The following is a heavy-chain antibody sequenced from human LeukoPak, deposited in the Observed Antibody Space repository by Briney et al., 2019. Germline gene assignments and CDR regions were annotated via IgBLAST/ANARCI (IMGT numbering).Heavy chain of an antibody. J-gene: IGHJ4*02. D-gene: IGHD3-9*01. Sequence: SETLSLTCTVSGGSISSYYWGWIRQPPGKGLEWIGYIYYSGSTNYNPSLKSRVTISVDTSKNQFSLKLSSVTAADTAVYYCAPNDILTGYCPYWGQGTLVTVSS. V-gene: IGHV4-59*08. CDR3: APNDILTGYCPY. CDR2: IYYSGST. CDR1: GGSISSYY.